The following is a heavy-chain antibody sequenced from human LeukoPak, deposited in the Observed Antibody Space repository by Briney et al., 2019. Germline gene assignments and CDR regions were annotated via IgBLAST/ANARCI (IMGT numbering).Heavy chain of an antibody. Sequence: PGGSLGLSCAASGFTFSSYWMSWVRQAPGKGLEWVANIKQDGSEKYYVDSVKGRFTISRDNAKNSLYLQMNSLRAEDTAVYYCARDDLPAYYGSGSYYNLWGQGTLVTVSS. CDR2: IKQDGSEK. D-gene: IGHD3-10*01. CDR3: ARDDLPAYYGSGSYYNL. CDR1: GFTFSSYW. V-gene: IGHV3-7*01. J-gene: IGHJ4*02.